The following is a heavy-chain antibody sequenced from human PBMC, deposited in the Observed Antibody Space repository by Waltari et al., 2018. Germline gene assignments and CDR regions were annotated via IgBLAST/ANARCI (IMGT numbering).Heavy chain of an antibody. J-gene: IGHJ4*02. D-gene: IGHD5-18*01. Sequence: EVQLVESGGGLVQPGGSLRLSCAASGFTFSSYEMNWVRQAPGKGLEWVSYISSSGSTKNYAAPVKGRFTISRDNAKNSLKLQMNSLRAEDTAVYYCARDHRIQLWLGYFDYWGQGTLVTVSS. V-gene: IGHV3-48*03. CDR1: GFTFSSYE. CDR3: ARDHRIQLWLGYFDY. CDR2: ISSSGSTK.